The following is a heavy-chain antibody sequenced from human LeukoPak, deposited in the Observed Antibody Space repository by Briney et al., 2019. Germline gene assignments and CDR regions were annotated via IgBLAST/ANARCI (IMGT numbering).Heavy chain of an antibody. Sequence: ASVKVFCKASGYTFTSYGISWVRQASGQGLEWMGWINAFNGNTNYAQKLQGRVTMTTDTSTSTAYMELGSLRSDDTAVYYCARVSLPRCPDYWGQGTLVTVSS. CDR2: INAFNGNT. J-gene: IGHJ4*02. CDR3: ARVSLPRCPDY. CDR1: GYTFTSYG. D-gene: IGHD2-15*01. V-gene: IGHV1-18*01.